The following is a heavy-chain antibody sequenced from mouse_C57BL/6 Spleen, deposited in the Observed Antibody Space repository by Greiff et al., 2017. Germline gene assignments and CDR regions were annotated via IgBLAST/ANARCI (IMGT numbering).Heavy chain of an antibody. CDR1: GYAFTNYL. J-gene: IGHJ2*01. V-gene: IGHV1-54*01. CDR3: ARSYDGYLFDY. Sequence: VQLQQSGAELVRPGTSVKVSCKASGYAFTNYLIEWVKQRPGQGLEWIGVINPGSGGTNYNEKFKGKATLTADKSSSTAYMQLSSLTSEDSAVYFCARSYDGYLFDYWGQGTTLTVSS. D-gene: IGHD2-3*01. CDR2: INPGSGGT.